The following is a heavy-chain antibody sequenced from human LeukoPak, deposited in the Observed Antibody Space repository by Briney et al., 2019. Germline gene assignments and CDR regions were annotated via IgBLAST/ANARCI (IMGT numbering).Heavy chain of an antibody. Sequence: GGSLRLSCAASGFTFSSYSMNWVRQAPGKGLEWVSSISSSSSYIYYADSVKGRFTISRDNAKNSLYLQMNSLRAEDTAVYYCARDQGFGYPFDYWGQGTLVTVSS. CDR1: GFTFSSYS. J-gene: IGHJ4*02. V-gene: IGHV3-21*01. CDR2: ISSSSSYI. D-gene: IGHD5-18*01. CDR3: ARDQGFGYPFDY.